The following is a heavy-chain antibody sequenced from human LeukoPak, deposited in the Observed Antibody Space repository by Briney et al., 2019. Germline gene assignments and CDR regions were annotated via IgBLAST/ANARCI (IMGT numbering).Heavy chain of an antibody. V-gene: IGHV1-8*03. J-gene: IGHJ3*02. CDR2: MNPNSGNT. CDR3: ARWWRGNYDFWSGSSGAFDI. CDR1: GYTFTSYD. D-gene: IGHD3-3*01. Sequence: GASVKVSCKASGYTFTSYDINWVRQATGQGLEWMGWMNPNSGNTGYAQKFQGRVTITRNTSISTAYMELSSLRSEDTAVYYCARWWRGNYDFWSGSSGAFDIWGQGTMVTVSS.